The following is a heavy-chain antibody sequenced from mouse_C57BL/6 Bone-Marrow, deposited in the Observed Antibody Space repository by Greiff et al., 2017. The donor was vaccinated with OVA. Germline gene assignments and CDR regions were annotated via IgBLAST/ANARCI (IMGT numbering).Heavy chain of an antibody. CDR2: ISSGGSYT. J-gene: IGHJ4*01. Sequence: EVQLQESGGDLVKPGGSLKLSCAASGFTFSSYGMSWVRQTPDKRLEWVATISSGGSYTYYPDSVKGRFTISRDNAKNTLYLQMSSLKSEDTAMYYCANYDYDGAIDYWGQGTSVTVSS. D-gene: IGHD2-4*01. V-gene: IGHV5-6*01. CDR3: ANYDYDGAIDY. CDR1: GFTFSSYG.